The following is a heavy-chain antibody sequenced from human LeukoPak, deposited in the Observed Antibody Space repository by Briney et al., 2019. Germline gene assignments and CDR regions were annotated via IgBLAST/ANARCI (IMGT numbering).Heavy chain of an antibody. Sequence: SETLSLTCTVSGGSISSSSYYWGWIRQPPGKGLEWIGSIYYSGSTYYNPSLKSRVTISVDTSKNQFSLKLSSVTAADTAVYYCARDGRITMIVVVTDAFDIWGQGTMVTVSS. CDR1: GGSISSSSYY. V-gene: IGHV4-39*07. J-gene: IGHJ3*02. CDR2: IYYSGST. CDR3: ARDGRITMIVVVTDAFDI. D-gene: IGHD3-22*01.